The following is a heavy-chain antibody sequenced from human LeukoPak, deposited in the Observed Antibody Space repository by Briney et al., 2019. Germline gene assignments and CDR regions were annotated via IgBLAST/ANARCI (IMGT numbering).Heavy chain of an antibody. D-gene: IGHD1-14*01. CDR3: ARTLRLGTPRAFDI. CDR2: IHEDGSDK. V-gene: IGHV3-7*05. Sequence: GGSLRLSCAASGFTFSSYVMSWVRQAPGKGLEWVASIHEDGSDKYYVDSVKGRFTISRDNAKNSLYLQMNSLRAEDTALYYCARTLRLGTPRAFDIWGRGTMVTVSS. J-gene: IGHJ3*02. CDR1: GFTFSSYV.